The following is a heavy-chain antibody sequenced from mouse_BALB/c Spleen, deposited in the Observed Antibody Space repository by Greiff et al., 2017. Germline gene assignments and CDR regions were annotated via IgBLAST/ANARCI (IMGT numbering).Heavy chain of an antibody. Sequence: VKLVESGPELVKPGASVRISCKASGYTFTSYYIHWVKQRPGQGLEWIGWIYPGNVNTKYNEKFKGKATLTADKSSSTAYMQLSSLTSEDSAVYFCARGDYDDYAMDYWGQGTSVTVSS. D-gene: IGHD2-4*01. CDR2: IYPGNVNT. CDR1: GYTFTSYY. CDR3: ARGDYDDYAMDY. V-gene: IGHV1S56*01. J-gene: IGHJ4*01.